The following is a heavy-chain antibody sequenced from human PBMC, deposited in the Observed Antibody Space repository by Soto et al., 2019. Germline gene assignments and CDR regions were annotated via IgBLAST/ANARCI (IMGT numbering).Heavy chain of an antibody. CDR1: GGSISSGGYY. J-gene: IGHJ4*02. CDR2: TYYSGSP. CDR3: ARVRDTAMAYFDY. V-gene: IGHV4-31*03. Sequence: QVQLQESGPGLVKPSQTLSLTCTVSGGSISSGGYYWSWIRQHPGKGLEWIGYTYYSGSPYYNPCRESRVTRSVDPSKDQFSLKLGSVTAADTAGYCCARVRDTAMAYFDYWGQGTLVTVSS. D-gene: IGHD5-18*01.